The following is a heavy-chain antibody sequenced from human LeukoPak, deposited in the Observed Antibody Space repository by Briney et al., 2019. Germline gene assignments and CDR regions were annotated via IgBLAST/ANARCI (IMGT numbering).Heavy chain of an antibody. CDR1: NGPISRTKW. J-gene: IGHJ3*02. CDR3: ASSSLVVVVTYCFDI. D-gene: IGHD2-21*01. CDR2: ISHTGST. Sequence: SETLSLTCTVSNGPISRTKWWSWARRPPGKGLEWIEEISHTGSTNYNPSFNSRVTMSVDKSKKQFSLKLKSVTAADTALYYWASSSLVVVVTYCFDIWGGGTAVTVSS. V-gene: IGHV4-4*02.